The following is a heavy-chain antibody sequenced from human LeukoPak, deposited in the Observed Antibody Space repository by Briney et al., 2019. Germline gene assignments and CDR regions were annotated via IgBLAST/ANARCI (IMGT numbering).Heavy chain of an antibody. CDR1: GGTFSSYA. D-gene: IGHD4-17*01. V-gene: IGHV1-69*13. CDR3: ARVGQRTVTLDY. CDR2: IIPIFGTA. Sequence: ASVKVSCKASGGTFSSYAISLVRQAPGQGLEWMGGIIPIFGTANYAQKFQGRVTITADESTSTAYMELSSLRSEDTAVYYCARVGQRTVTLDYWGQGTLVTVSS. J-gene: IGHJ4*02.